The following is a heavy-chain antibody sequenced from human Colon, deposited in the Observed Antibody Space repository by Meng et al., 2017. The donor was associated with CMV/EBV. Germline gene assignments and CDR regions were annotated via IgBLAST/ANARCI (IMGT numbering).Heavy chain of an antibody. CDR1: GGTFSSYA. D-gene: IGHD2-2*01. V-gene: IGHV1-69*10. CDR2: IIPILGIA. CDR3: SRDDVVVPAAPPSGCYYGMDV. J-gene: IGHJ6*02. Sequence: SVKVSCKASGGTFSSYAISWVRQAPGQGLEWMGVIIPILGIANYAQKFQGRVTITADKSTSTAYMELSSLRSEDTAVYYCSRDDVVVPAAPPSGCYYGMDVWGQGTTVTVSS.